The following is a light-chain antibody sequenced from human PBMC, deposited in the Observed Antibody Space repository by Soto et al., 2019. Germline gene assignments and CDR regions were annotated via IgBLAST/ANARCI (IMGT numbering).Light chain of an antibody. CDR1: NIGSKS. J-gene: IGLJ2*01. CDR3: QVWDSSSDHYVV. CDR2: DDS. Sequence: SYELTQPPSVSVATGQTARITCGGKNIGSKSVHWYQQKPGQAPVLVVYDDSDRPSGIPERFSGSNSGNTATLTISRVEAGDEADYYCQVWDSSSDHYVVFGGGTQLTVL. V-gene: IGLV3-21*02.